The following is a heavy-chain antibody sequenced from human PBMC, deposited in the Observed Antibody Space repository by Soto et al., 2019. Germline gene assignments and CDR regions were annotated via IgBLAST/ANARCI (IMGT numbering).Heavy chain of an antibody. Sequence: GASVRVSCKASGYTFTSYYMHWVRQAPGQGLEWMGIINPSGGSTSYAQKFQGRVTMTRDTSTSTVYMELSSLRSEDTAVYYCATYYDFWSGPPNYGMDVWGQGTTVTVSS. CDR2: INPSGGST. CDR3: ATYYDFWSGPPNYGMDV. CDR1: GYTFTSYY. J-gene: IGHJ6*02. D-gene: IGHD3-3*01. V-gene: IGHV1-46*01.